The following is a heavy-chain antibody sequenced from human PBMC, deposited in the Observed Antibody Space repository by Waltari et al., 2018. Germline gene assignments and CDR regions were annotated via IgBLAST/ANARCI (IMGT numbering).Heavy chain of an antibody. Sequence: QVQLQESGPGLVKDSETLSLTFTVSGGSLSTYHWSWIRQPAGKGLDWIGRISTSGSTIYNPSLKSRITMSVDTSKNQFSLKLTSTTAADTAMYYCAGYRRPDKAMIEVWGQGTLVTVSS. CDR1: GGSLSTYH. D-gene: IGHD3-16*02. V-gene: IGHV4-4*07. CDR3: AGYRRPDKAMIEV. CDR2: ISTSGST. J-gene: IGHJ1*01.